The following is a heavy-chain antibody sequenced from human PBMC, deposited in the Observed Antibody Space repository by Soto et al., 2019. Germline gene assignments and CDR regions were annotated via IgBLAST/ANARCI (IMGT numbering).Heavy chain of an antibody. V-gene: IGHV3-74*01. CDR2: INSDGSST. Sequence: GGSLRLSCAASGFTFSSYWMHWVRQAPGKGLVWVSRINSDGSSTSYADSVKGRFTISRDNAKNTLYLQMNSLRAEDTAVYYCAISHYDFWSGLPSYMDVWGKGTTVTVSS. D-gene: IGHD3-3*01. CDR3: AISHYDFWSGLPSYMDV. J-gene: IGHJ6*03. CDR1: GFTFSSYW.